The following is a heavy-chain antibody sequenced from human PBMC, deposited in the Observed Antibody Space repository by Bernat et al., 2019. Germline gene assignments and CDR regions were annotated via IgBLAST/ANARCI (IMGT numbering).Heavy chain of an antibody. D-gene: IGHD5-18*01. CDR1: GFTFSSYG. CDR3: AREPTSPIQLDKAIGYYYYGMDV. CDR2: IWYDGSNK. V-gene: IGHV3-33*01. Sequence: QVQLVESGGGVVQPGRSLRLSCAASGFTFSSYGMHWVRQAPGKGLEWVAVIWYDGSNKYYADSVQGRFTIYRDNSKNTLYLQMNSLRAEDTAVYYCAREPTSPIQLDKAIGYYYYGMDVWGQGTTVTVSS. J-gene: IGHJ6*02.